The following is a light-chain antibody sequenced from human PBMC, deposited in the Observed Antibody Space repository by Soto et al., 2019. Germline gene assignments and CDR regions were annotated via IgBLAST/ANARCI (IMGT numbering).Light chain of an antibody. CDR2: TTS. CDR3: QQGNRYPLT. CDR1: QAINSY. V-gene: IGKV1-12*01. Sequence: DFQMTQSPSSVSASVGDRVTITCRASQAINSYLAWYQQKPGKAPNLLIYTTSSLQSGVPSRFTGNGSGPYLNHTISNLEHEAFATSNCQQGNRYPLTLGGETKVEIK. J-gene: IGKJ4*01.